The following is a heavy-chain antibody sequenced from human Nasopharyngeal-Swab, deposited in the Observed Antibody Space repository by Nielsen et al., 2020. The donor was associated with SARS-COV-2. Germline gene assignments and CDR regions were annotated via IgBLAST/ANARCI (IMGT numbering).Heavy chain of an antibody. CDR3: ARGWGRGDY. V-gene: IGHV4-34*01. D-gene: IGHD7-27*01. CDR1: GGSFSGYY. Sequence: SETLSLPCAVSGGSFSGYYWSWIRQPPGKGLEWIGEINHSGSTNYNPSLKSRVTISVDTSKNQFSLKLSSVTAADTAVYYCARGWGRGDYWGQGTLVTVSS. J-gene: IGHJ4*02. CDR2: INHSGST.